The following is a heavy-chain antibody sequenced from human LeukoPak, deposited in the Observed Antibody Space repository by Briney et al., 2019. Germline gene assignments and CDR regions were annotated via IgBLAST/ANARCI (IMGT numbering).Heavy chain of an antibody. D-gene: IGHD3-22*01. CDR1: GYSFTNYW. Sequence: GESLKISCKGSGYSFTNYWIAWVRQMPGKGLEWMGIIYPGDSDTRYSPSFEGQVSISVDKSINTAYLQWSSLKASDTAMYFYARPSSGPIASFDYWGQGTLVTVSS. CDR3: ARPSSGPIASFDY. V-gene: IGHV5-51*01. CDR2: IYPGDSDT. J-gene: IGHJ4*02.